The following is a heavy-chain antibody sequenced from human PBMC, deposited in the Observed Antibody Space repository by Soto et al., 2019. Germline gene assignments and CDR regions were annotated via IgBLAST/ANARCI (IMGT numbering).Heavy chain of an antibody. J-gene: IGHJ4*02. CDR1: GFTFSTYA. CDR2: ISGSGGGE. V-gene: IGHV3-23*01. Sequence: GGSLRLSCAASGFTFSTYAMDWVRQAPGKGLEWISAISGSGGGEYYADSVKGRFTISRDNSQNTLYLQMNRLRAEDTALYYCARDAVAREGGTQYYFDYWGQGTLVTVSS. CDR3: ARDAVAREGGTQYYFDY. D-gene: IGHD6-19*01.